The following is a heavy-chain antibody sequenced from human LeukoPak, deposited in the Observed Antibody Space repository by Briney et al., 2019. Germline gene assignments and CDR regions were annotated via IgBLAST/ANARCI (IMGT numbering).Heavy chain of an antibody. D-gene: IGHD3-22*01. CDR2: TYYRSKWYN. CDR3: ARTDHYYDSSGAYYYYGMDA. CDR1: GDSVSSNSAA. Sequence: SQTLSLTCAISGDSVSSNSAAWNWIRQSPSRGLEWLGRTYYRSKWYNDYAVSVKSRITINPDTSKNQFSLQLNSVTPEDTAVYYCARTDHYYDSSGAYYYYGMDAWGQGTTVTVSS. J-gene: IGHJ6*02. V-gene: IGHV6-1*01.